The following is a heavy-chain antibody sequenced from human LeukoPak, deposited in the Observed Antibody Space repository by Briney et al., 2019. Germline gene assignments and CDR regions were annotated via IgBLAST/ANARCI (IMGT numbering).Heavy chain of an antibody. D-gene: IGHD3-10*01. CDR3: ARSYYGSGSYYADY. CDR2: ISVYNGNT. CDR1: GYTFTSYG. J-gene: IGHJ4*02. V-gene: IGHV1-18*01. Sequence: GASVKVSCKASGYTFTSYGISWVRQAPGQGLEWMGWISVYNGNTNYAQMLQGRATMTTDTSTSTAYMELRSLRSDDTAVYYCARSYYGSGSYYADYWGQGTLVTVSS.